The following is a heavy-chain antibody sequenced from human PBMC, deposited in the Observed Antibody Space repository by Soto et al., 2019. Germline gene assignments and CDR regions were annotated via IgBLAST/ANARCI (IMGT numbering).Heavy chain of an antibody. D-gene: IGHD3-22*01. Sequence: QVQLVESGGGVVQPGRSLRLSCAASGFTFSSYAMHWVRQAPGKGLEWVAVISYDGSNKYYADSVKGRFTISRDNSKNXXYXQKXSLRAEDTAVYYCARDGGRGSYDSSGYYVGDAFDIWGQGTMVTVSS. V-gene: IGHV3-30-3*01. J-gene: IGHJ3*02. CDR1: GFTFSSYA. CDR3: ARDGGRGSYDSSGYYVGDAFDI. CDR2: ISYDGSNK.